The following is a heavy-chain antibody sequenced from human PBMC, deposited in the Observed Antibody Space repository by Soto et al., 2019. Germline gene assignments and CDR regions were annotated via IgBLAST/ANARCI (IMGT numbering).Heavy chain of an antibody. J-gene: IGHJ5*02. CDR3: ARLLDPRYNWNYGVDP. CDR2: IYHSGST. CDR1: GGSISSSNW. Sequence: SETLSLTCAVSGGSISSSNWWSWVRQPPGKGLEWIGEIYHSGSTNYNPSLKSRVTISVDKSKNQFSPKLSSVTAADTAVYYCARLLDPRYNWNYGVDPWGQGTLVTVSS. D-gene: IGHD1-7*01. V-gene: IGHV4-4*02.